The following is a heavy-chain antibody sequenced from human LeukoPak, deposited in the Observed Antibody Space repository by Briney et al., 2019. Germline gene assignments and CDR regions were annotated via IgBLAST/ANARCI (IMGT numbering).Heavy chain of an antibody. CDR2: INHSGST. V-gene: IGHV4-34*01. CDR3: ARESSSSPADAFDI. Sequence: SETLSLTCTVSGGSISSYYWSWIRQPPGKGLEWIGEINHSGSTNYNPSLKSRVTISVDTSKNQFSLKLSSVTAADTAVYYCARESSSSPADAFDIWGQGTMVTVSS. D-gene: IGHD6-13*01. J-gene: IGHJ3*02. CDR1: GGSISSYY.